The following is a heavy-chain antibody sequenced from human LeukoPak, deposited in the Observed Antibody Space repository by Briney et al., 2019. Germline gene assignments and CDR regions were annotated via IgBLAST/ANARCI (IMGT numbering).Heavy chain of an antibody. Sequence: PGGSLRLSCAASGFTFSIYWMSWVRESPGEGVEGVAKIKQDGSEKSYVDSVKSRFTISRDNAKNSLYLQMNSLRAEDTAVYYCAELGITMIGGVWGKGTTVTISS. J-gene: IGHJ6*04. CDR2: IKQDGSEK. CDR3: AELGITMIGGV. V-gene: IGHV3-7*01. D-gene: IGHD3-10*02. CDR1: GFTFSIYW.